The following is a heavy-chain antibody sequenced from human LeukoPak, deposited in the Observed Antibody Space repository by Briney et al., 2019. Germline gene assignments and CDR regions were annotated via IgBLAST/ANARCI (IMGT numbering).Heavy chain of an antibody. V-gene: IGHV3-23*01. CDR1: GFTFSRSW. CDR2: ISGSDGTT. J-gene: IGHJ4*02. D-gene: IGHD1-1*01. CDR3: AKVDNWKYGHHDY. Sequence: GGSLRLSCAGSGFTFSRSWMSWVRQAPGKGLEWVSSISGSDGTTYYADSVKGRFTISRDNSKYTLSLQMNSLRAEDTAVYYCAKVDNWKYGHHDYWGQGTLVTVSS.